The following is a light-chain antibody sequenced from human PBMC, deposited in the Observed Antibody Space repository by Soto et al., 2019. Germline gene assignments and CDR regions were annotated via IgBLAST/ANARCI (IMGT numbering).Light chain of an antibody. Sequence: DIVMTHSPDFLGVSLGERATIKFQSNQSXXYNCNNKNYLAWYQQKPGQPXKNIIHWGSVRYYGVTDRFSGSGSATDFTLTISSLQVEDVAVYYCHPYYTLPLTFGGVTKVEIK. CDR3: HPYYTLPLT. J-gene: IGKJ4*01. CDR2: WGS. CDR1: QSXXYNCNNKNY. V-gene: IGKV4-1*01.